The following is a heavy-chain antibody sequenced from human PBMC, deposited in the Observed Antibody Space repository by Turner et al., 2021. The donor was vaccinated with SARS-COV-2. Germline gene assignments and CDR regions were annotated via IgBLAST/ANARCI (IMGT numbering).Heavy chain of an antibody. D-gene: IGHD2-21*01. CDR2: INPNSGGK. Sequence: QVLLVPSGAEVMKPGASVKVSCKASGYTFTGYYMHWVRQAPGQGLECMGWINPNSGGKSDAQKFQGRVTMTRDTSISTAYMELSRLRSDDTAVYYCARRQLGWGLIDYWGQGTLVTVSS. V-gene: IGHV1-2*02. CDR3: ARRQLGWGLIDY. CDR1: GYTFTGYY. J-gene: IGHJ4*02.